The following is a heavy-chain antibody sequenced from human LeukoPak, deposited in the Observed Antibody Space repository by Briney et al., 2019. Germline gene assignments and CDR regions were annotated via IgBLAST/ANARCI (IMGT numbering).Heavy chain of an antibody. V-gene: IGHV3-73*01. D-gene: IGHD2-21*01. CDR2: IRSKANSYAT. CDR3: TSTILSAILGDAFGI. J-gene: IGHJ3*02. Sequence: QAGGSLRLSCAASGFTFSGSAMHWVRQASGKGLEWVGRIRSKANSYATAYAASVKGSFTISRDDSKNTAYLQMNSLKTEDTAVYYCTSTILSAILGDAFGIWGQGTMVTVSS. CDR1: GFTFSGSA.